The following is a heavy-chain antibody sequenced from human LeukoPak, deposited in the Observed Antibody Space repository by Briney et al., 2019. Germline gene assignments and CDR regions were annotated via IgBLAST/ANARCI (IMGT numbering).Heavy chain of an antibody. V-gene: IGHV1-18*01. Sequence: ASVKVSCKASGYTFTSYGISWVRQAPGQGLEWMGWISAYNGNTNYAQKLQGRVTMTTDTSTSTAYMELRSLRAEDTAVYFCAKCRRYASGWCNWLDPWGQGTQVTVPS. D-gene: IGHD6-19*01. CDR1: GYTFTSYG. CDR2: ISAYNGNT. CDR3: AKCRRYASGWCNWLDP. J-gene: IGHJ5*02.